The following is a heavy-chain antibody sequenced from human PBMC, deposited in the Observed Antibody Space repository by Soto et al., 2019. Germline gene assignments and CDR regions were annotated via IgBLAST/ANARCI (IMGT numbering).Heavy chain of an antibody. V-gene: IGHV3-74*01. CDR1: GFTFSSYW. CDR2: INSDGSST. Sequence: EVQLVESGGGLVQPGGSLRLSCAASGFTFSSYWMHWVRQAPGKGLVWVSRINSDGSSTSYADSVKGRFTISRDNAKNTVYLQMNSRRAEDTAVYYCARKEPYSSSWYSADAFDIWGQGTMVTVSS. D-gene: IGHD6-13*01. J-gene: IGHJ3*02. CDR3: ARKEPYSSSWYSADAFDI.